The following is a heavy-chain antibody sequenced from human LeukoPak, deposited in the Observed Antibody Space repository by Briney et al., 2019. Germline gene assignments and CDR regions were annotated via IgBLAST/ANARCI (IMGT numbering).Heavy chain of an antibody. D-gene: IGHD5-12*01. CDR3: AREAEGGYSGYDQPAAHNRAFDY. J-gene: IGHJ4*02. Sequence: SHTLSLTCTVSGGSISSGGYYWSWIRQHPGKGLEWIEDIYYSGSTYYNPSLKSRVTISVDTSKNQFSLKLSSVTAADTAVYYCAREAEGGYSGYDQPAAHNRAFDYWGQGTLVTVSS. V-gene: IGHV4-31*03. CDR1: GGSISSGGYY. CDR2: IYYSGST.